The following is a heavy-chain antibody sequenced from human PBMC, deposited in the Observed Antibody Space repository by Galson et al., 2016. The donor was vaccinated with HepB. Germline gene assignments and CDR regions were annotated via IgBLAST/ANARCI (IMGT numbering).Heavy chain of an antibody. Sequence: PALVKPTQTLTLTCSFSGFSLTTSGVGVGWVRQRPGRALEWLALVHWNNDNRFTPSLRSRLTVAKDTSKNLVILAMSNVDPEDTATYYCAHRLGHWNDLFDHWGQGVPVIVSS. CDR3: AHRLGHWNDLFDH. CDR1: GFSLTTSGVG. CDR2: VHWNNDN. J-gene: IGHJ4*02. D-gene: IGHD1-1*01. V-gene: IGHV2-5*01.